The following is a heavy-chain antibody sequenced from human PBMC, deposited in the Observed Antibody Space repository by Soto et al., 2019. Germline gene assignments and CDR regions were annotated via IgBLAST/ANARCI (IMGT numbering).Heavy chain of an antibody. CDR1: GGTFSSYT. J-gene: IGHJ4*02. Sequence: QVQLVQSGAEVKKPGSSVKVSCKASGGTFSSYTISWVRQAPGQGLEWMGRIIPILGIANYAQKFQGRVTITADKSTSTAYMELSSLRSEDTAVYYFARARSSYRYTFDYWGQGTLVTVSS. CDR3: ARARSSYRYTFDY. V-gene: IGHV1-69*02. D-gene: IGHD5-18*01. CDR2: IIPILGIA.